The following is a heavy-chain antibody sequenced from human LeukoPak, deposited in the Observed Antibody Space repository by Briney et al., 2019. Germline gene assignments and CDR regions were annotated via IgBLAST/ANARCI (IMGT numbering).Heavy chain of an antibody. CDR2: IYYSGRN. Sequence: LETLSLTCNVSGDSISSSSYYWGWIRQPPGKGLEWIGSIYYSGRNYCNPSLKSRVTISVDTSKNQFSLKLSSVTAADTAVYYCARVRRSGWGKGFDYWGQGTLVTVSS. CDR3: ARVRRSGWGKGFDY. CDR1: GDSISSSSYY. V-gene: IGHV4-39*07. D-gene: IGHD6-19*01. J-gene: IGHJ4*02.